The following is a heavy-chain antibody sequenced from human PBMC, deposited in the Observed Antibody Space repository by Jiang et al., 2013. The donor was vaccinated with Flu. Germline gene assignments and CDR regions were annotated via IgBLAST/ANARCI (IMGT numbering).Heavy chain of an antibody. Sequence: GPGLVKPSGTLSLTCTVSGGSISSYYWSWIRQPPGKGLEWIGYIYYSGSTNYNPSLKSRVTISVDTSKNQFSLKLSSVTATDTAVYYCAATGRITMIVLKHPGADAFDIWGQGTMVTVSS. J-gene: IGHJ3*02. D-gene: IGHD3-22*01. CDR3: AATGRITMIVLKHPGADAFDI. CDR2: IYYSGST. V-gene: IGHV4-59*01. CDR1: GGSISSYY.